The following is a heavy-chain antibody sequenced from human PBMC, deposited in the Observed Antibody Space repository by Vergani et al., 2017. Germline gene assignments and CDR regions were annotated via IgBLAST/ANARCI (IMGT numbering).Heavy chain of an antibody. D-gene: IGHD3-22*01. CDR3: ARGGNYYDSSGYYVGAY. CDR2: IIPIFGTA. V-gene: IGHV1-69*12. CDR1: GGTFSSYA. Sequence: QVQLVQSGAEVKKPGSSVKVSCKASGGTFSSYAISWVRQAPGQGLEWMGGIIPIFGTANYAQKFQGRVTITADESTRTAYMELSSLRSEETAVYYCARGGNYYDSSGYYVGAYWGQGTLVTVSS. J-gene: IGHJ4*02.